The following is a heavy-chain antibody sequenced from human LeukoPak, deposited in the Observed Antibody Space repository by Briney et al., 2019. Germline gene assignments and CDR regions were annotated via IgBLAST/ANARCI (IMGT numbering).Heavy chain of an antibody. V-gene: IGHV3-7*01. CDR2: IKQDGREI. CDR1: GFTFSNYW. CDR3: TRDEAAAAN. J-gene: IGHJ4*02. Sequence: PGGSLRLSCAGSGFTFSNYWMSWVRQAPGKGPEWVANIKQDGREIHYLDSVKGRFTISRDNAKSSLYLQMNSLKVEDTAVYYCTRDEAAAANWGQRTLVTVSS. D-gene: IGHD6-13*01.